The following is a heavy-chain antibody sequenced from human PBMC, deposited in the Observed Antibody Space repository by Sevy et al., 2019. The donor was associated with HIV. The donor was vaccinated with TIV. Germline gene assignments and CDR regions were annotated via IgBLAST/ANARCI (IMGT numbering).Heavy chain of an antibody. Sequence: ASVKVSCKASGYTFTGYYLHWVRQAPGQGLEWMGWINPNSGGTNYAPKFQGRVTMTRDTSISTASMELSGLRSDDTAVYYCTRSAAEAKNFYCGGDCYSDYWGQGTLVTVSS. CDR1: GYTFTGYY. J-gene: IGHJ4*02. D-gene: IGHD2-21*02. CDR2: INPNSGGT. CDR3: TRSAAEAKNFYCGGDCYSDY. V-gene: IGHV1-2*02.